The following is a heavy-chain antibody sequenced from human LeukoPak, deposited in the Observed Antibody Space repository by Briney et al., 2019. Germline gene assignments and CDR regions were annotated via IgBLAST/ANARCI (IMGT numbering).Heavy chain of an antibody. CDR2: ISAYNGNT. CDR1: GYTFSSYG. D-gene: IGHD3-10*01. Sequence: GASVKVSCKASGYTFSSYGISWVRQAPGQRLEWIGLISAYNGNTNYAQKLQGRVTMTTDTSTSTAYMELRSLRSDDTAVYYCARVLTMVRGAFNWFDPWGQGTLVTVSS. J-gene: IGHJ5*02. V-gene: IGHV1-18*01. CDR3: ARVLTMVRGAFNWFDP.